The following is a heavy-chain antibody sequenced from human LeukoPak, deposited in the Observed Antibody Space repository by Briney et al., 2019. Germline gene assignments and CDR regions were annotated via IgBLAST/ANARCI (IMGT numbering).Heavy chain of an antibody. CDR3: VRDPGGRRNPYKWFDP. V-gene: IGHV4-30-2*01. Sequence: PSETLSLTCAVSGGSISSGGYSWSWIRQPPGKGLEWIGYIYHSGSTYYNPSLKSRVTISVDTSKNQFSLRLSSVTAADTAVYYCVRDPGGRRNPYKWFDPWGQGTLVTVSS. CDR2: IYHSGST. CDR1: GGSISSGGYS. D-gene: IGHD3-16*01. J-gene: IGHJ5*02.